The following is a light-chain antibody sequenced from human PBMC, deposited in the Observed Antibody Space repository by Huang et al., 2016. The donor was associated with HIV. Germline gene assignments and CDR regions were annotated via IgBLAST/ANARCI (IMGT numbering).Light chain of an antibody. V-gene: IGKV3-15*01. J-gene: IGKJ2*01. Sequence: EIVMTQSPATLSVSPGERATISCRASQTVSSNLAWYQQKPGQAPRLRIYAASTRATEIPASFSGSGSGTEFTLTISSLQSEDLAVYYCQHYRVWPPVYTFGQGTKLEIK. CDR3: QHYRVWPPVYT. CDR2: AAS. CDR1: QTVSSN.